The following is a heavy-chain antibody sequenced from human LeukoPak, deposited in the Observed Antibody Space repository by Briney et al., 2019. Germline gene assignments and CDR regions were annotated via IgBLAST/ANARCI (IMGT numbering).Heavy chain of an antibody. J-gene: IGHJ3*02. D-gene: IGHD4-17*01. V-gene: IGHV3-49*03. CDR3: TRDWRGYGDYAVDAFDI. Sequence: GGSLRLSCTASGFTFGDYAMSWFRQAPGKGLEWVGFIRSKAYGGTTEYAASVKGRFTISRDDSKSIAYLQMNSLKTEDTAVYYRTRDWRGYGDYAVDAFDIWGQGTMVTVSS. CDR2: IRSKAYGGTT. CDR1: GFTFGDYA.